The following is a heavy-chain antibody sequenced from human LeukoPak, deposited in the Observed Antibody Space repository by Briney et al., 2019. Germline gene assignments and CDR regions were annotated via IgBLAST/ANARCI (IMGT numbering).Heavy chain of an antibody. CDR1: GGSFSGYY. J-gene: IGHJ4*02. V-gene: IGHV4-34*01. CDR3: AGGTAGMVRGTFDY. CDR2: INHSGST. D-gene: IGHD3-10*01. Sequence: SETLSLTCAVYGGSFSGYYWSWIRQPPGKGLEWIGEINHSGSTNYNPSLKSRVTISVDTSKNQFSLKLSSVTAADTAVYYCAGGTAGMVRGTFDYWGQGTLVTVSS.